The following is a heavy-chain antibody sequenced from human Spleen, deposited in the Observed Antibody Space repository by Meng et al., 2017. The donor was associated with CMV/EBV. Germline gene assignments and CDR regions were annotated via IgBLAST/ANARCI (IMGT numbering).Heavy chain of an antibody. CDR1: GGSFSGYY. Sequence: GSLRLSCAVYGGSFSGYYWSGIRQPPGKGLEWIGEINDSGTTNYNPSLKSRVTMSVDTPKNQFSLKLSSVTAADTAVYYCARAGSYYYDSSGYYAYWGQGALVTVSS. CDR2: INDSGTT. D-gene: IGHD3-22*01. V-gene: IGHV4-34*01. CDR3: ARAGSYYYDSSGYYAY. J-gene: IGHJ4*02.